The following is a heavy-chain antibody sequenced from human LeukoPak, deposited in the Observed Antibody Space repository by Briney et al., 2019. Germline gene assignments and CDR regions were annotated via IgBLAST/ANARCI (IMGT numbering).Heavy chain of an antibody. V-gene: IGHV3-48*02. CDR1: GFMFTSYS. CDR3: ARDFSSGWSP. J-gene: IGHJ5*02. CDR2: ISSPSTNI. Sequence: GGSLRLSCAASGFMFTSYSMNWVRQAPGKGLEWVAYISSPSTNIYYVDSVKGRFTISRDNAKNSLYLRMNSLRDEDTAVYYCARDFSSGWSPWGQGTLVTVSS. D-gene: IGHD6-19*01.